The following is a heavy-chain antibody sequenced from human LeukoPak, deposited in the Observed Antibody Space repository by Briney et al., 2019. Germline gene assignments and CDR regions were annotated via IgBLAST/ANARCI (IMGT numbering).Heavy chain of an antibody. CDR3: ARVRHYDFWSGYYKYYFDY. Sequence: PSETLSLTCTVSGVSASSGSYYWSWIRQPPGMGLEWIGYIYYSGSANYNPSLKSRVTISVDTSKNQFSLKLSSVTAADTAVYYCARVRHYDFWSGYYKYYFDYWGQGTLVTVSS. CDR2: IYYSGSA. V-gene: IGHV4-61*01. D-gene: IGHD3-3*01. J-gene: IGHJ4*02. CDR1: GVSASSGSYY.